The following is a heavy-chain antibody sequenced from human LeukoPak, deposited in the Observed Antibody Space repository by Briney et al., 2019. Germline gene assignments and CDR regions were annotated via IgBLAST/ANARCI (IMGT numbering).Heavy chain of an antibody. V-gene: IGHV3-15*01. Sequence: PGGSLRLSCAASGFTFSNAWMSWVRQAPGKGLDWVGRIKSKTDGGTTDYAAPVKGRFTISRDDSKNTLYLQMNSLKTEDTAVYYCTTDLLYYYDSSGYDRGAFDIWGQGTMVTVSS. CDR2: IKSKTDGGTT. J-gene: IGHJ3*02. CDR1: GFTFSNAW. CDR3: TTDLLYYYDSSGYDRGAFDI. D-gene: IGHD3-22*01.